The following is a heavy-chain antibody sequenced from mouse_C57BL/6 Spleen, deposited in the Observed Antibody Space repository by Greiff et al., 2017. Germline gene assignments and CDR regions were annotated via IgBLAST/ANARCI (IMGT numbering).Heavy chain of an antibody. D-gene: IGHD2-4*01. CDR3: AKNDDYEAWFAY. V-gene: IGHV5-9*01. Sequence: EVNVVESGGGLVKPGGSLKLSCAASGFTFSSYTMSWVRQTPEKRLEWVATISGGGGNTYYPDSVKGRFTISRDNAKNTLYLQMSSLRSEDTALYYCAKNDDYEAWFAYWGQGTLVTVSA. CDR1: GFTFSSYT. CDR2: ISGGGGNT. J-gene: IGHJ3*01.